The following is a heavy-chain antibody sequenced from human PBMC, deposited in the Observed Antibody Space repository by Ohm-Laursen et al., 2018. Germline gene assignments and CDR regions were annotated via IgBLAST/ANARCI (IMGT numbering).Heavy chain of an antibody. CDR2: VNEDASEK. D-gene: IGHD6-19*01. Sequence: SLRLSCAASGFTFTNAWMSWVRQGPGKGLEWVASVNEDASEKYYVDSVKGRFTISRDNAKNSLYLQMNSLRADDTAVYYCAKDLQWLTLNYYYYGMDVWGQGTTVTVSS. CDR3: AKDLQWLTLNYYYYGMDV. CDR1: GFTFTNAW. J-gene: IGHJ6*02. V-gene: IGHV3-7*01.